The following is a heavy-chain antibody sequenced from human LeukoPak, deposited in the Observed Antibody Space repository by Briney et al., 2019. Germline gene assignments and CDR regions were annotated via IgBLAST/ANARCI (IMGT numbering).Heavy chain of an antibody. J-gene: IGHJ4*02. D-gene: IGHD3-22*01. Sequence: GESLQISCQGSGSPFTNYWIDWVRQLPGKGLEWMGIIYPGDSDTRYSPSFQGQVTISADKSISTAYLQWSSLKASDTAMYYCARQVGDYYDSSGYSLDWGQGTLVTVSS. CDR1: GSPFTNYW. V-gene: IGHV5-51*01. CDR2: IYPGDSDT. CDR3: ARQVGDYYDSSGYSLD.